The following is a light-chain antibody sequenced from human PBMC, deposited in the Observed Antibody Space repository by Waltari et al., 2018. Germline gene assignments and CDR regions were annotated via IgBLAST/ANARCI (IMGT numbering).Light chain of an antibody. Sequence: IVMTQTPLSLSLTPGQSASISCKSSQSLLHTDGKTYLHWYLQKPGQPPQLLMYEVSRRFTGVPGRFSGSGSGTDFTLTIRRVEADDVGIYYCMQGIHLISFGQGTRLEIK. J-gene: IGKJ5*01. CDR1: QSLLHTDGKTY. V-gene: IGKV2-29*02. CDR3: MQGIHLIS. CDR2: EVS.